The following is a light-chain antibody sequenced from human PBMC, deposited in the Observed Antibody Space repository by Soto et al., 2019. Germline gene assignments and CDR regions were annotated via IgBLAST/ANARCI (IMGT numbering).Light chain of an antibody. CDR2: AAS. J-gene: IGKJ1*01. V-gene: IGKV1-12*01. CDR3: QQANSFPWT. Sequence: DLQMTQSPSSVSASVGDRVTITCRASQGISSWLVWYQQKPGKAPRLLIYAASTLQSGVPSRFSGSASGTDFTLTISSLQPEDFATYYCQQANSFPWTFGQGTKVEIK. CDR1: QGISSW.